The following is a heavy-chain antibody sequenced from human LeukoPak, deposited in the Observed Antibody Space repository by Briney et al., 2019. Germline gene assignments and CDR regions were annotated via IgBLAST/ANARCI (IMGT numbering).Heavy chain of an antibody. D-gene: IGHD6-13*01. CDR2: LSGSGAIT. Sequence: PGGSLRLSCAGSGFTYRPYAMSWVRQAPGKGLEWVSTLSGSGAITYYADSVKGRFTISRDNSKNTLELQMNSLRADDTAIYYCAKDLRQHLVQDSYYYAMDVWGQGTTVTVSS. CDR1: GFTYRPYA. V-gene: IGHV3-23*01. CDR3: AKDLRQHLVQDSYYYAMDV. J-gene: IGHJ6*02.